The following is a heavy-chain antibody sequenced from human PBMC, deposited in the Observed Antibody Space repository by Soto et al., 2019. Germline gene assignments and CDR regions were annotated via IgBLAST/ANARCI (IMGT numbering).Heavy chain of an antibody. D-gene: IGHD5-18*01. CDR2: INPTGGHT. CDR1: GCTFSTYY. Sequence: ASVKVSCKTSGCTFSTYYIHWVRQAPGQGLEWMGSINPTGGHTKYAQKFQGRVTVTEDTSTTTVNMELDSLRSEDTAVYFCARATAGIDYWGQGTLVTVSS. CDR3: ARATAGIDY. V-gene: IGHV1-46*03. J-gene: IGHJ4*02.